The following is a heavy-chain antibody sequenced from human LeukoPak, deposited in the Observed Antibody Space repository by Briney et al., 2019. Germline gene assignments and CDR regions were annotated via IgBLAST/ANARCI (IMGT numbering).Heavy chain of an antibody. J-gene: IGHJ6*03. CDR3: ARVSQGSSSSSEYYYYYMDV. CDR2: INWNGGST. D-gene: IGHD6-6*01. Sequence: GGSLRLSCAASGFTFSRYSMNGVRQAPGKGLEWVSGINWNGGSTGYADSVKGRFTISRDNAKNSLYLQMNSLRAEDTALYYCARVSQGSSSSSEYYYYYMDVWGKGTTVTVSS. CDR1: GFTFSRYS. V-gene: IGHV3-20*04.